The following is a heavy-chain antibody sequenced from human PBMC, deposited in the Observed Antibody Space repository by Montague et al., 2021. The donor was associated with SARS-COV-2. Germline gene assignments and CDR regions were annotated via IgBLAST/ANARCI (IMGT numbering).Heavy chain of an antibody. Sequence: SETLSLTCTVSIRSSTYYWAWIRQPPGKGLGWIGYIYYSGSTNYNPSLKSRVTISVDTSKNQFSLKLSSVTAADTAVYYCARAGSGSYSFYYYYGMDVWGQGTTVTVSS. CDR1: IRSSTYY. V-gene: IGHV4-61*05. CDR3: ARAGSGSYSFYYYYGMDV. D-gene: IGHD3-10*01. CDR2: IYYSGST. J-gene: IGHJ6*02.